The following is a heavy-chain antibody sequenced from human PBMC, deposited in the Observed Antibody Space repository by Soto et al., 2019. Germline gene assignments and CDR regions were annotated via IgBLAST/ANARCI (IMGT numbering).Heavy chain of an antibody. CDR1: GFTFSSYS. J-gene: IGHJ4*02. V-gene: IGHV3-48*01. CDR3: ARGYLIAARPTGRFDY. CDR2: ISSSSSTI. Sequence: GWSLRLSCAASGFTFSSYSMNSVRQAPGKGLEWVSYISSSSSTIYYADSVKGRLTISRDNATNSLYLQMSSLRAEDTAVYYCARGYLIAARPTGRFDYWGQGSLVTVSS. D-gene: IGHD6-6*01.